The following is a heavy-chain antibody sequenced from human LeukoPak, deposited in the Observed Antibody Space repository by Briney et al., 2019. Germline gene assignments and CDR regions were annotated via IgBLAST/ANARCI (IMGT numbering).Heavy chain of an antibody. CDR3: ARDKIWFGELLYYYYYGMDV. J-gene: IGHJ6*02. D-gene: IGHD3-10*01. V-gene: IGHV1-2*02. CDR1: GYTFTGYY. CDR2: INPNSGGT. Sequence: ASVKVSCKASGYTFTGYYMHWVRQAPRQGLEWMGWINPNSGGTNYAQKFQGRVTMTRDTSISTAYMELSRLRSDDTAVYYCARDKIWFGELLYYYYYGMDVWGQGTTVTVSS.